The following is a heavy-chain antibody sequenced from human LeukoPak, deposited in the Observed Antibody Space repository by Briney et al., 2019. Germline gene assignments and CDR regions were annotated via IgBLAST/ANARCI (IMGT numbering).Heavy chain of an antibody. CDR3: ARDPEQITEREEGY. V-gene: IGHV1-69*13. CDR1: GYTFTSYG. Sequence: ASVKVSCKASGYTFTSYGISWVRQAPGQGLEWMGGIIPIFGTANYAQKFQGRVTITADESTSTAYMELSSLRSEDTAVYYCARDPEQITEREEGYWGQGTLVTVSS. J-gene: IGHJ4*02. D-gene: IGHD3-16*01. CDR2: IIPIFGTA.